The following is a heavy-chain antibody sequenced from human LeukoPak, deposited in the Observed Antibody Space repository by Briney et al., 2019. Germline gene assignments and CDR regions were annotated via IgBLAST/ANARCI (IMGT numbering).Heavy chain of an antibody. J-gene: IGHJ4*02. CDR3: ANSFRGDFWSGPDY. V-gene: IGHV3-23*01. CDR2: ISGSGGST. CDR1: GFTFSSYA. Sequence: GGTLRLSCAASGFTFSSYAMSWVRQAPGKGLEWVSAISGSGGSTYYADSVKGRFTISRDNSKNTLYLQMNSLRAEDTAVYYCANSFRGDFWSGPDYWGQGTLVTVSS. D-gene: IGHD3-3*01.